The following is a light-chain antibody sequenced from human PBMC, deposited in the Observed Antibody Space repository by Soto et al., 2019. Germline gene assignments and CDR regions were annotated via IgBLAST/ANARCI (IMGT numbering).Light chain of an antibody. CDR2: AAS. CDR3: QQFNSYPYT. CDR1: QGISSY. V-gene: IGKV1-9*01. Sequence: DIQLTQSPSFLSASVGDRVTITCRASQGISSYFAWYQQKPGKAPNLLIYAASTLQSGVPSRFSGSGSGTEFNLTISSLQPEDFATYYCQQFNSYPYTFGQGTKVEIK. J-gene: IGKJ2*01.